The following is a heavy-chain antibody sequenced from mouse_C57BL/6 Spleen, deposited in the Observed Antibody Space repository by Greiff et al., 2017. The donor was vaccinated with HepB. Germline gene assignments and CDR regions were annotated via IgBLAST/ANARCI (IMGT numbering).Heavy chain of an antibody. CDR3: ARSGDYDGGWYFDV. CDR1: GYSFTDYN. J-gene: IGHJ1*03. D-gene: IGHD2-4*01. CDR2: INPNYGTT. V-gene: IGHV1-39*01. Sequence: EVKLMESGPELVKPGASVKISCKASGYSFTDYNMNWVKQSNGKSLEWIGVINPNYGTTSYNQKFKGKATLTVDQSSSTAYMQLNSLTSEDSAVYYCARSGDYDGGWYFDVWGTGTTVTVSS.